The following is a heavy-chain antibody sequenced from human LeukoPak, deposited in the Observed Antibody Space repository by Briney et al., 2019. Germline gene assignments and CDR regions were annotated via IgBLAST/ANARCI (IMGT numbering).Heavy chain of an antibody. D-gene: IGHD3-3*01. Sequence: SQTLSLTCAISGDSVSSNSAAWNWIRQSPSRGLEWLGRTYYRSKWYNDYAVSVKSRITINPDTSKNQFSLQLNSVTPEDTAVYYCATNRRVAGDVHLFPFDYWGQGTLVTVSS. CDR1: GDSVSSNSAA. CDR2: TYYRSKWYN. J-gene: IGHJ4*02. V-gene: IGHV6-1*01. CDR3: ATNRRVAGDVHLFPFDY.